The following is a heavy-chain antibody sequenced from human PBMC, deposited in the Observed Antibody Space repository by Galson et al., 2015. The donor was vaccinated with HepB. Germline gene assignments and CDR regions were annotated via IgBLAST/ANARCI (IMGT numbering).Heavy chain of an antibody. CDR1: GGTFSSYT. CDR2: IIPILGIA. J-gene: IGHJ6*02. CDR3: ASEGAAAGMDRGMDV. D-gene: IGHD6-13*01. Sequence: SVKVSCKASGGTFSSYTISWVRQAPGQGLEWMGRIIPILGIANYAQKFQGRVTITADKSTSTAYMELSSLRSEDTAVYYCASEGAAAGMDRGMDVWGQGTTVTVFS. V-gene: IGHV1-69*02.